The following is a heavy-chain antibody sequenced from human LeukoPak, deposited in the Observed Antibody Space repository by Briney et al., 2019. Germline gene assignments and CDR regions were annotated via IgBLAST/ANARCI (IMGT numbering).Heavy chain of an antibody. CDR1: GFTFSSYG. Sequence: PGRSLRLSCAASGFTFSSYGMHWVRQAPGKGLEWVAVIWYDGSNKYYADSVKGRFTISRDNSKNTLYLQMNSLRAEDTAVYYCARGSYDFWSGYYGYYYYYGMDVWGQGTTVTVSS. J-gene: IGHJ6*02. D-gene: IGHD3-3*01. CDR2: IWYDGSNK. CDR3: ARGSYDFWSGYYGYYYYYGMDV. V-gene: IGHV3-33*01.